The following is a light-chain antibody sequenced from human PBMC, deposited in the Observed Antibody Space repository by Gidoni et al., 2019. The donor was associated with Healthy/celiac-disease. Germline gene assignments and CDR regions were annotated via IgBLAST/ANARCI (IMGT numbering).Light chain of an antibody. J-gene: IGKJ4*01. CDR1: QSVSSSY. CDR3: QQSLT. CDR2: GAS. V-gene: IGKV3-20*01. Sequence: EIVLTQPPGTLSLSLGERATLSCRASQSVSSSYLAWYQQTPGQAPRLLIYGASSRATGIPDRFSGSGSGTDFTLTISRLEPEDFAVYYCQQSLTFGGGTKVEIK.